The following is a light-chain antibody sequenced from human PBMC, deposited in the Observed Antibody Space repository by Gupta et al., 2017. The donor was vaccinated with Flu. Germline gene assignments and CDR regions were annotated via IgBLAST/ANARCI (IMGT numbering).Light chain of an antibody. CDR3: QQYDSTWT. J-gene: IGKJ1*01. Sequence: DIVMTQSPDSLAVSLGERVTINCKSSQSVLYSSNNKNYLAWYQQKPGQPPKLLIYWASTRESGVPDRFSGSGSGTDFTLTISSLQAEDVAVYYCQQYDSTWTFGQGTKVEIK. V-gene: IGKV4-1*01. CDR1: QSVLYSSNNKNY. CDR2: WAS.